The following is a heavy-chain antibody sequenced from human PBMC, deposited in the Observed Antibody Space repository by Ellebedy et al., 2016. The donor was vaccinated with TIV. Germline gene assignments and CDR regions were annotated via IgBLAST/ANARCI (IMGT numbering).Heavy chain of an antibody. CDR3: VRLSCSGSCSRGGAFDI. D-gene: IGHD2-15*01. CDR2: IFYSGSA. J-gene: IGHJ3*02. Sequence: SETLSLTCTVSGGSISSGGYYWSWIRQHPGKGLEWIGYIFYSGSAYYNPSLESRLTISLDTSKTQFSLKMNSVTAADTAVYYCVRLSCSGSCSRGGAFDIWGQGTMATVYS. V-gene: IGHV4-30-4*08. CDR1: GGSISSGGYY.